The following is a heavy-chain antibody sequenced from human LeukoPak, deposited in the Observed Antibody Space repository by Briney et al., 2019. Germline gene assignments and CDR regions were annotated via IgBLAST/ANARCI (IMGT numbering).Heavy chain of an antibody. CDR3: AKDGYDILTGYYTSYFDY. CDR2: ISGSGGST. J-gene: IGHJ4*02. V-gene: IGHV3-23*01. Sequence: GGSLRLSCAASGFTFSSYAMSWVRQAPGKGLEWVSAISGSGGSTYCADSVKGRFTISRDNSKNTLYLQMNSLRAEDTAVYYCAKDGYDILTGYYTSYFDYWGQGTLVTVSS. CDR1: GFTFSSYA. D-gene: IGHD3-9*01.